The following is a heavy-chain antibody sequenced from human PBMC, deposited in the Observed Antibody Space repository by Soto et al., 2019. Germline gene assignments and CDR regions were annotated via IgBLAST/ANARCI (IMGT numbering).Heavy chain of an antibody. CDR3: AHRVLRTVFGLVTTTAIYFDF. D-gene: IGHD3-3*01. Sequence: QITLKESGPTVVKPTETLTLTCTFSGFSLTTSGVGVGWVRQSPGNAPEWLAPIYWDDDKRYSTSLNSRLIITKDTSKNQVVLTMANVDPADTATYHCAHRVLRTVFGLVTTTAIYFDFWGPGTPVVVSS. CDR1: GFSLTTSGVG. V-gene: IGHV2-5*02. CDR2: IYWDDDK. J-gene: IGHJ4*02.